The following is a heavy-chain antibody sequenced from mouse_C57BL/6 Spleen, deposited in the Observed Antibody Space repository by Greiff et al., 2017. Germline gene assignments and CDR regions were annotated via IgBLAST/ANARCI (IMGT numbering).Heavy chain of an antibody. Sequence: VQLQQSGAELVMPGASVKLSCKASGYTFPSYWMHWVKQRPGQGLEWIREIDPSDSYTNYNQKFKGKSTLTVDKSSSTAYMQLSSLTSEDSAVYYCARRGPYAMDYWGQGTSVTVSS. CDR3: ARRGPYAMDY. V-gene: IGHV1-69*01. J-gene: IGHJ4*01. CDR2: IDPSDSYT. D-gene: IGHD3-3*01. CDR1: GYTFPSYW.